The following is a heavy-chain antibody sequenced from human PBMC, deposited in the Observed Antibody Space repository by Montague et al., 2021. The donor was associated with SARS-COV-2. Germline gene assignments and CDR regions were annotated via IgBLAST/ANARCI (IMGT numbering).Heavy chain of an antibody. V-gene: IGHV4-59*01. CDR1: SPGIGWWN. CDR2: MYDGGST. D-gene: IGHD6-19*01. CDR3: ARGSGWMGNAFDI. J-gene: IGHJ3*02. Sequence: SETLSLTCPVPSPGIGWWNSGGDRKSTGLKPGYKKNMYDGGSTNYKTSLKSRVTISVDTSKNQFSLKLSSVTAADTAVYYCARGSGWMGNAFDIWGQGTMVTVSS.